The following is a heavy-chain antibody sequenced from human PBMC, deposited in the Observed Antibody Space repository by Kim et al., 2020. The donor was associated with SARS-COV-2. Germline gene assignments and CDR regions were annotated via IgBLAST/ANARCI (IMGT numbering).Heavy chain of an antibody. CDR3: ARDPVADCSGGSCYYYYYGMDV. J-gene: IGHJ6*02. Sequence: ASVKVSCKASGYTFTSYGISWVRQAPGQGLEWMGWISAYNGNTNYAQKLQGRVTMTTDTSTSTAYMELRSLRSDDTAVYYCARDPVADCSGGSCYYYYYGMDVWGQGTTVTVSS. D-gene: IGHD2-15*01. CDR1: GYTFTSYG. V-gene: IGHV1-18*04. CDR2: ISAYNGNT.